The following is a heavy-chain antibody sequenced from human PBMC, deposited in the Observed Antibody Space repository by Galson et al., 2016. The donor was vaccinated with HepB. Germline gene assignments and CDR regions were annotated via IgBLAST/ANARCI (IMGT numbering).Heavy chain of an antibody. J-gene: IGHJ4*02. Sequence: SLRLSCAASGLTFSRDGMHWVRQHPGKGLEWVAVIWTDGNTKFYADSVKGRFTISRDNSKNTLFLQMNSLRAEDTAVYYCARDHTIMLNYFDYWGQGTMVSVSS. V-gene: IGHV3-33*01. CDR1: GLTFSRDG. CDR2: IWTDGNTK. D-gene: IGHD3-16*01. CDR3: ARDHTIMLNYFDY.